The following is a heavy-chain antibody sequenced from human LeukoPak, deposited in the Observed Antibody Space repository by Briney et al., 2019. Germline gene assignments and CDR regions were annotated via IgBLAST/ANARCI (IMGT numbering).Heavy chain of an antibody. D-gene: IGHD6-19*01. V-gene: IGHV4-39*01. CDR1: GGSISSSSYY. J-gene: IGHJ5*02. CDR3: ARVVAGNRFDP. Sequence: SETLSLTCTVSGGSISSSSYYWGWIRQPPGKGLEWIGSIYYSGSTYYNPSLKSRVTISVDTSKNQFPLKLSSVTAADTAVYYCARVVAGNRFDPWGQGTLVTVSS. CDR2: IYYSGST.